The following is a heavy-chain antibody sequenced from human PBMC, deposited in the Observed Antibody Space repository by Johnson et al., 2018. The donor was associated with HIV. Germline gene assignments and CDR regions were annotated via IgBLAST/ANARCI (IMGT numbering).Heavy chain of an antibody. J-gene: IGHJ3*02. CDR3: AKETRDSRSAFDI. D-gene: IGHD4-11*01. CDR2: ISYDGTNK. V-gene: IGHV3-30*18. CDR1: GFTFSSYG. Sequence: QVHLVESGGGVVQPGGSLRLSCAASGFTFSSYGMHWVRQAPGKGLEWVTVISYDGTNKYYADSVKGRFTISRDNSKNTLYLQMNSLRAEDTAVYYCAKETRDSRSAFDIWGQGTMVTVSS.